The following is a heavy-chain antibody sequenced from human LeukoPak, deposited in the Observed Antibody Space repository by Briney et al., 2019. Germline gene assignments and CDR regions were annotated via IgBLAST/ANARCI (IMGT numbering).Heavy chain of an antibody. J-gene: IGHJ5*02. V-gene: IGHV4-59*01. CDR2: IYYSGST. CDR3: ARPGGSWYKSWWFDP. CDR1: GGSISSYY. Sequence: SETLSLTCTVSGGSISSYYWSWIRQPPGKGLEWIGYIYYSGSTNYNPSLKSRVTISVDTSKNQFSLKLSSVTAADTAVYYCARPGGSWYKSWWFDPWGQGTLVTVSS. D-gene: IGHD6-13*01.